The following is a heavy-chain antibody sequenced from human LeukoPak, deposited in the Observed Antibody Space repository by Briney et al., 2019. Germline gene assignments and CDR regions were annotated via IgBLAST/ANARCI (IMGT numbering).Heavy chain of an antibody. Sequence: PGGSLRLSCAASGFTFSCYAMSWVRQAPGKGLEWVSAISGSGGSTYYADSVKGRFTISRDNSKNTLYLQMNSLRAEDTAVYYCAKDLGPIAVAGKTFDYWGQGTLVTVSS. V-gene: IGHV3-23*01. CDR1: GFTFSCYA. CDR2: ISGSGGST. J-gene: IGHJ4*02. D-gene: IGHD6-19*01. CDR3: AKDLGPIAVAGKTFDY.